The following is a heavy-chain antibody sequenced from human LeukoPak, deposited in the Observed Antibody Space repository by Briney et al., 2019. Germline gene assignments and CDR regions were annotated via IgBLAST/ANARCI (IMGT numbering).Heavy chain of an antibody. V-gene: IGHV3-21*01. CDR3: ARVMGKSSGSKAIDY. J-gene: IGHJ4*02. Sequence: GGSLRLSCAASGFTFSSYSMNWVRQAPGKGLEWVSSISSSSSYIYYADSVKGRFTISRDNAKNSLYLQMNSLRAEDTAVYYCARVMGKSSGSKAIDYWGQGTLVTVSS. CDR1: GFTFSSYS. CDR2: ISSSSSYI. D-gene: IGHD6-6*01.